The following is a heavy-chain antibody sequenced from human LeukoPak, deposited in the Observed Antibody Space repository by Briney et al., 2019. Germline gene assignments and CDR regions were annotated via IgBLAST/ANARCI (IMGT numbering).Heavy chain of an antibody. V-gene: IGHV3-23*01. Sequence: GGSLRLSCAASGFTFSSYAMTWVRQAPGKGLEWVSAISGSGVSTYYADSVKGRFAISRDNSKNTLHLQMNTLRAEDTAVYYCAKGWYPDYWGQGTLVTVSS. CDR2: ISGSGVST. D-gene: IGHD2-15*01. CDR1: GFTFSSYA. CDR3: AKGWYPDY. J-gene: IGHJ4*02.